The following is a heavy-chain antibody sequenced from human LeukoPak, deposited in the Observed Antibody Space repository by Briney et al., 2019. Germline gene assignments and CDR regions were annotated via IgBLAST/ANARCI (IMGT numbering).Heavy chain of an antibody. CDR3: ARRTRQGATPLAFDY. D-gene: IGHD1-26*01. CDR1: GGSISSDY. V-gene: IGHV4-59*01. J-gene: IGHJ4*02. CDR2: MDYSGTT. Sequence: SETLSLTCAVSGGSISSDYGSWIREPPGNGLEWRGDMDYSGTTNYNPSLNSRVTVSVDTSKNQFSLKLSPVPAADTAVYYCARRTRQGATPLAFDYWGQGTLVTVSS.